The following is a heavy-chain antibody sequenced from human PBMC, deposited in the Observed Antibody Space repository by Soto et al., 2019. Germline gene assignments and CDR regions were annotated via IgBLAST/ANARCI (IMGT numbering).Heavy chain of an antibody. V-gene: IGHV1-2*02. D-gene: IGHD1-7*01. Sequence: ASVKVSCKASGYTFTVYYIHCVLQSPLQGFEWVGEISPKSGGTRYAQKFQGRVTMTKDTSITTVYMELSNLSPDDTAVYYCGRGRSGELVVFYWGQGTLVTVSS. CDR1: GYTFTVYY. J-gene: IGHJ4*02. CDR3: GRGRSGELVVFY. CDR2: ISPKSGGT.